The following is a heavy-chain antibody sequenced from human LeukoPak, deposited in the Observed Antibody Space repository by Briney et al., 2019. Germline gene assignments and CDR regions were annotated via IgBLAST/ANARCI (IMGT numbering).Heavy chain of an antibody. J-gene: IGHJ4*02. CDR3: ARTMVRGASFDY. V-gene: IGHV4-59*01. D-gene: IGHD3-10*01. CDR1: GGSISSYY. CDR2: IYYSGST. Sequence: SETLSLTCTASGGSISSYYWSWIRQPPGKGLEWIGYIYYSGSTNYNPSLKSRVTISVDTSKNQFPLKLSSVTAADTAVYYCARTMVRGASFDYWGQGTLVTVSS.